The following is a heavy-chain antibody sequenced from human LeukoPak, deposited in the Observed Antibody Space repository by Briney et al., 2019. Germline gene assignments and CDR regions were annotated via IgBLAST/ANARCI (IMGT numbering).Heavy chain of an antibody. Sequence: PGGSLRLSCAASGFTVNNYYMTRVRQAPGKGLECVSILYSGGMTYYADSVKGRFTISTDTSKNTVNLQMNSLRAEDTAIYYCARMFGGNYYGYYFDYWGQGSMLTVSS. D-gene: IGHD1-26*01. J-gene: IGHJ4*02. CDR2: LYSGGMT. CDR1: GFTVNNYY. V-gene: IGHV3-53*01. CDR3: ARMFGGNYYGYYFDY.